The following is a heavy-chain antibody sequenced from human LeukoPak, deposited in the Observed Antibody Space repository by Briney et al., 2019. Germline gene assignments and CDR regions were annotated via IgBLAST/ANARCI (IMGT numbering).Heavy chain of an antibody. J-gene: IGHJ4*02. CDR1: GFTFSSYA. V-gene: IGHV3-23*01. Sequence: GRTLRLSCAASGFTFSSYAMSWVRQAPGKGLEGVSAISGSGGSTYYADSVKGRFTISRDNSKNTLNLQMNSLRAEDTAVYYCAKDSWEQQRGYFDYWGQGTLVTVSS. CDR3: AKDSWEQQRGYFDY. CDR2: ISGSGGST. D-gene: IGHD6-13*01.